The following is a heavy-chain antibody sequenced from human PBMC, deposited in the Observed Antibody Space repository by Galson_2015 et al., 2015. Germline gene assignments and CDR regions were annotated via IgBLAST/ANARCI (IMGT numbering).Heavy chain of an antibody. J-gene: IGHJ4*02. D-gene: IGHD3-10*01. V-gene: IGHV3-23*01. CDR1: GFTFSNYA. Sequence: SLRLSCAASGFTFSNYAMDWVRQAPGKGLEWVSGPSGSGGSTYYADSVKGRFTISRDNSKNTLYLQMNTVRAEDTAIYYCAKRYYYGSGSFDCWGQGTLVTVSS. CDR2: PSGSGGST. CDR3: AKRYYYGSGSFDC.